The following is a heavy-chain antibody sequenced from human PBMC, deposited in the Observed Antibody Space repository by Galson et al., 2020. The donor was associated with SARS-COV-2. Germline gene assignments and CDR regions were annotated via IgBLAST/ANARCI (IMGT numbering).Heavy chain of an antibody. CDR1: GFTFSSYG. CDR2: ISYDGSNK. Sequence: GESLKISCAASGFTFSSYGMHWVRQAPGKGLEWVAVISYDGSNKYYVDSVKGRFTISRDNSKNTLYLQMNSLRAEDTAVYYCASTPKYCTSTSCLLRRFDPWGQGTLVTVSS. V-gene: IGHV3-30*03. D-gene: IGHD2-2*01. J-gene: IGHJ5*02. CDR3: ASTPKYCTSTSCLLRRFDP.